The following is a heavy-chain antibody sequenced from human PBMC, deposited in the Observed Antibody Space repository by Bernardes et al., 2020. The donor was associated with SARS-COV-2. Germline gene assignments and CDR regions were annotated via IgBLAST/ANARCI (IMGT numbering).Heavy chain of an antibody. J-gene: IGHJ6*02. CDR1: GFTFSSYS. CDR3: ARDGGLVAATRSYYYYYGMDV. Sequence: GGSLRLSCAASGFTFSSYSMNWVRQAPGKGLEWVSSISSSSSYIYYADSVKGRFTISRDNAKNSLYLQMNSLRAEDTAVYYCARDGGLVAATRSYYYYYGMDVWGQGTTVTVSS. D-gene: IGHD2-15*01. V-gene: IGHV3-21*01. CDR2: ISSSSSYI.